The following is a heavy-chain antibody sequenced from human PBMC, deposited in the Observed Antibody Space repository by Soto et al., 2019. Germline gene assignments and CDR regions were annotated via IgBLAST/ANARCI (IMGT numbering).Heavy chain of an antibody. Sequence: PSETLSLTCPVSGGSISNSSYYWGWIRRPPGKGLEWIGTIYYSGSTYYNPSLKSRLTISVDTSKNQFSLKLSSVTAADTAVYYCARAQTAGTLVYFDYWGQGTLVTVSS. V-gene: IGHV4-39*07. CDR3: ARAQTAGTLVYFDY. J-gene: IGHJ4*02. D-gene: IGHD6-13*01. CDR1: GGSISNSSYY. CDR2: IYYSGST.